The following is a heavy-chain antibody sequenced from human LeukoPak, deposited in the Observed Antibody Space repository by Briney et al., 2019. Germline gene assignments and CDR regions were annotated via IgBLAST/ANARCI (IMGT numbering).Heavy chain of an antibody. V-gene: IGHV3-48*03. D-gene: IGHD2-15*01. CDR2: ISSSGSTI. J-gene: IGHJ4*02. Sequence: PGGSLRLSCAASGFTFSSYEMNWVRQAPGKGLEWVSYISSSGSTIYYADSVKGRFTISRDNAKNSLYLQMNSLRAEDTAVYYCARDLREGYCSGGSCYKRVFFDYWGQGTLVTVSS. CDR1: GFTFSSYE. CDR3: ARDLREGYCSGGSCYKRVFFDY.